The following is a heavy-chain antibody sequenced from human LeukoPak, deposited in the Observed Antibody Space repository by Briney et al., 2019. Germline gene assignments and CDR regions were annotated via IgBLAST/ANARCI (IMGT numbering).Heavy chain of an antibody. J-gene: IGHJ5*02. CDR3: ARDSHWLLYGSGSLNWFDP. CDR2: ISAYNGNT. V-gene: IGHV1-18*01. Sequence: ASVKVSCKASRYTFTSYGISWVRQAPGHGLEGMGWISAYNGNTNYAQKLQGRVTMTTDTSTSTAYMELRSLRSDDTAVYYCARDSHWLLYGSGSLNWFDPWGQGTLVTVSS. CDR1: RYTFTSYG. D-gene: IGHD3-10*01.